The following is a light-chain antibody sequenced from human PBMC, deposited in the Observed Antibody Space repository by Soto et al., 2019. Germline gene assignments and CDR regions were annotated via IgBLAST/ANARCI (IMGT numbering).Light chain of an antibody. CDR1: RSDIGGYNF. J-gene: IGLJ1*01. CDR3: CSYAGGYTNV. Sequence: QSVLTQPRSVSVSPGQSVTISCTGTRSDIGGYNFVSWYQQHPGQAPKLIIYDVIKRPSGVPDRFSGSKSGNTASLTIYGLQAEDQADYYCCSYAGGYTNVFGTGTKVTVL. V-gene: IGLV2-11*01. CDR2: DVI.